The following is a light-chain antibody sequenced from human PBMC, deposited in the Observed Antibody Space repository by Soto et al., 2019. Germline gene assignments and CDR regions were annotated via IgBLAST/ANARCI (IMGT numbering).Light chain of an antibody. CDR1: QTIHVW. CDR2: DAS. Sequence: DIQMTQSPSSLSASVGDRVTITCQASQTIHVWLAWYQQKPGKAPKLLIYDASDLEAGVPSRFSGSGSGTKFTLTIANLQPDDFATYYCQQYDGQSHTFGGGTKVDIK. CDR3: QQYDGQSHT. V-gene: IGKV1-5*01. J-gene: IGKJ4*01.